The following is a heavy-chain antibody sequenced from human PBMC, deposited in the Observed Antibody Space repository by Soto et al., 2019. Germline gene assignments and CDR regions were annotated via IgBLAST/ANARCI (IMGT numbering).Heavy chain of an antibody. CDR2: ISSSGSTI. D-gene: IGHD6-6*01. J-gene: IGHJ4*02. CDR1: GFTFSDYY. Sequence: GGSLRLSCAASGFTFSDYYMSLIRQAPGKGLEWVSYISSSGSTIYYADSVKGRFTISRDNAKNSLYLQMNSLRAEDTAVYYCASTSSSSYYFDYWGQGTLVTVSS. V-gene: IGHV3-11*01. CDR3: ASTSSSSYYFDY.